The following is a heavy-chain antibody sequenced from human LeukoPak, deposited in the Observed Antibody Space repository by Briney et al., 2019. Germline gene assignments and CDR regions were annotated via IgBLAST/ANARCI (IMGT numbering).Heavy chain of an antibody. CDR3: ARVGYYDSSFDY. CDR2: IYHSGST. CDR1: GYSISSGYY. D-gene: IGHD3-22*01. V-gene: IGHV4-38-2*02. J-gene: IGHJ4*02. Sequence: SETLSLTCTVSGYSISSGYYWGWIRQPPGKGLEWIGSIYHSGSTYYNPSLKSRVTISVDTSKNQFSLKLSSVTAADTAVYCCARVGYYDSSFDYWGQGTLVTVSS.